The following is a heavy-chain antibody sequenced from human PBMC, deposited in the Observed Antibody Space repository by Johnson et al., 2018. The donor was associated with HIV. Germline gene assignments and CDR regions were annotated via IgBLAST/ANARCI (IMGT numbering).Heavy chain of an antibody. CDR3: ASGWGIVVSDAFDI. Sequence: QVQLVESGGGLVKPGGSLRLSCVGSGFTFSDYYMSWVRQAPGKGLEWIAYISGGSAGTFYADSVKGRFTISRDNSKNTLYLQMNSLRAEDTAVYSCASGWGIVVSDAFDIWGQGTMVTVSS. V-gene: IGHV3-11*06. J-gene: IGHJ3*02. CDR1: GFTFSDYY. CDR2: ISGGSAGT. D-gene: IGHD6-19*01.